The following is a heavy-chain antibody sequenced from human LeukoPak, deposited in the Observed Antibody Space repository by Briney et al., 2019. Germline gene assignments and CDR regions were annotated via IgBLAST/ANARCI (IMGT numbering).Heavy chain of an antibody. V-gene: IGHV3-9*01. CDR2: ISWNSGSI. CDR1: GFTLDDYA. J-gene: IGHJ4*02. CDR3: AKVLPGGACSTTSCYTKGLDS. Sequence: GGSLRLSCAASGFTLDDYAMHWVRQAPGKGLEWVSGISWNSGSIGYADSVKGRFTISRDNSKNTLYLQMNSLRPEDTAIYYCAKVLPGGACSTTSCYTKGLDSWGQGTLVTVSS. D-gene: IGHD2-2*01.